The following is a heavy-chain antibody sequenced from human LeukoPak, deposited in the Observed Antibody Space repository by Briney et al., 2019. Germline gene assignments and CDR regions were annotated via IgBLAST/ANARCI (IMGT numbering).Heavy chain of an antibody. D-gene: IGHD2-15*01. CDR1: GFSFSNYA. CDR2: ISGSGVST. Sequence: GGSLRLSCVASGFSFSNYAMSWVRQAPGKGLEWVSAISGSGVSTYFADSVKGRFTVSRDNSKNTLYLQMSSVRAEDTAVYYCAKGTAVVVTAPFDYWGQGTLVTVSS. CDR3: AKGTAVVVTAPFDY. J-gene: IGHJ4*02. V-gene: IGHV3-23*01.